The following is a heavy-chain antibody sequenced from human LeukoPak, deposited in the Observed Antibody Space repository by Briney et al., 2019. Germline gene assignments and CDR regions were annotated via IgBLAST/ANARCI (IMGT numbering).Heavy chain of an antibody. CDR1: GYTFTSYY. J-gene: IGHJ4*02. D-gene: IGHD3-3*02. Sequence: ASVKVSCTASGYTFTSYYMHWVRQAPGQGLEWMGIINPSGSTSYAQKFQGRVTMTRDTSTSTVYMELSSLRSEDTAVYYCATISINFDYWGQGTLVTVSS. CDR2: INPSGST. CDR3: ATISINFDY. V-gene: IGHV1-46*01.